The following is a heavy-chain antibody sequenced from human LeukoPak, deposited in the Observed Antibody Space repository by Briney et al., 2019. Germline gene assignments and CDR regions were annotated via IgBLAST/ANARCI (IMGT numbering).Heavy chain of an antibody. CDR3: ARGGYSIFL. CDR2: IKQEGSEK. D-gene: IGHD3-3*02. CDR1: GFTPSSDW. V-gene: IGHV3-7*01. J-gene: IGHJ4*02. Sequence: GGTLSLSCAASGFTPSSDWMSSVRQAPGRGQEWVANIKQEGSEKYYVDSVKGRFTISRDNDKNSLYLQMNSLSAGDTAVYYCARGGYSIFLWGQGGLATVRS.